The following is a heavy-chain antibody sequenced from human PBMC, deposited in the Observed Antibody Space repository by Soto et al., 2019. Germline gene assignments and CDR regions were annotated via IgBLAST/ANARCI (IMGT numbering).Heavy chain of an antibody. Sequence: ASVKVSCKVSGYTLTELSMHWVRQAPGKGLEWMGGFDPEDGETIYAQKFQGRVTMTEDTSTDTAYMELSSLRSEDTAVYYCATAVSLNYYDSSGYYSYYFDYWGQGTLVTVSS. V-gene: IGHV1-24*01. J-gene: IGHJ4*02. CDR3: ATAVSLNYYDSSGYYSYYFDY. CDR2: FDPEDGET. CDR1: GYTLTELS. D-gene: IGHD3-22*01.